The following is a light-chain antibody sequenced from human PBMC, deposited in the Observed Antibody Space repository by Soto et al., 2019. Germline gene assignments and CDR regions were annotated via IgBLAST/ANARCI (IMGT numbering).Light chain of an antibody. CDR3: SSYTSSSTVV. V-gene: IGLV2-8*01. CDR1: SSDVGGYNY. Sequence: QSALTQPPSASGSPGQSVTISCTGTSSDVGGYNYVSWYQQHPGKAPKLMIYEVSKRPSGVPDRLSGSKSGNTASLTISGLQAEDEADYYCSSYTSSSTVVFGGGTQLTVL. J-gene: IGLJ2*01. CDR2: EVS.